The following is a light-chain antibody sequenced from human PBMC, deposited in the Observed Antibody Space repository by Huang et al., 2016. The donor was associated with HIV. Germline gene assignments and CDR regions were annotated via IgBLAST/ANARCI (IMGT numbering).Light chain of an antibody. Sequence: ETLMTQFPATLSVSPGERATLSCRASQNVRNNSAWYQQKPGKAPRLLFYEASSRATGVPGRFSASGSGIDFTLTIISLQSEDFAVYYCQQFNNWPPAFGGGTTVEIK. CDR3: QQFNNWPPA. CDR2: EAS. V-gene: IGKV3-15*01. J-gene: IGKJ4*01. CDR1: QNVRNN.